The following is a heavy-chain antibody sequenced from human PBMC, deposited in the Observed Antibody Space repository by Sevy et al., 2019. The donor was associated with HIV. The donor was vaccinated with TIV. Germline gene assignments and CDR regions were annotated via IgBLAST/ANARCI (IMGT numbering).Heavy chain of an antibody. CDR1: GFTFRNYW. CDR3: AREVGRGYDY. J-gene: IGHJ4*02. V-gene: IGHV3-74*01. D-gene: IGHD1-26*01. CDR2: ISFDGSTT. Sequence: GGSLRLSCAASGFTFRNYWMHWVRQAPGKGLVWVSRISFDGSTTTYADSVKGRFTISRDNAKNTVYLQMNRLRAEDTAVYYCAREVGRGYDYWGQGTLVTVSS.